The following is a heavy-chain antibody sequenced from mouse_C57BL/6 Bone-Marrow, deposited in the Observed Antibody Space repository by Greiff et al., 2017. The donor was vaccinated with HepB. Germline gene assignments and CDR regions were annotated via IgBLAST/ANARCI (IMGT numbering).Heavy chain of an antibody. V-gene: IGHV1-74*01. J-gene: IGHJ4*01. D-gene: IGHD3-2*02. Sequence: VQLQQPGAELVKPGASVKVSCKASGYTFTSYWMHWVKQRPGQGLEWIGRIHPSDNDTNYNQKFKGKATFTVDKSSSTAYMHLSSLTSEDSAVYYCAIPSQATPMDYWGQGTSVTVSS. CDR1: GYTFTSYW. CDR2: IHPSDNDT. CDR3: AIPSQATPMDY.